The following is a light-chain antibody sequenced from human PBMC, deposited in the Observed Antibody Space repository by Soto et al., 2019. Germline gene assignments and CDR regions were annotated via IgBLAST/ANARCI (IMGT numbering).Light chain of an antibody. J-gene: IGKJ5*01. CDR2: LGS. Sequence: DIVMTQSPLSLPVTPGEPASISCRSSQSLLHSNGYNYLDWYLQKPGQSPQLLIYLGSNRACGVEKIISGTGSRTDNPMRKRTVETEAVRVCFCKKTLPTSIALGPGKQMEIK. CDR1: QSLLHSNGYNY. V-gene: IGKV2-28*01. CDR3: KKTLPTSIA.